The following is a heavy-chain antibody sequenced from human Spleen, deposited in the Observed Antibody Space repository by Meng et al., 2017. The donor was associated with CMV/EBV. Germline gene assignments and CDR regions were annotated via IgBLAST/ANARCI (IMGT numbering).Heavy chain of an antibody. CDR1: GGSIKNSSYF. CDR3: ANDREGYSGYDFEY. CDR2: IYYSGST. Sequence: SETLSLTCVVSGGSIKNSSYFWGWIRQPPGKGLEWIGSIYYSGSTYYNPSLKSRVTISVDTSKNQFSLKLSSVTAADTAVYYCANDREGYSGYDFEYWGQGTLVTVSS. V-gene: IGHV4-39*07. D-gene: IGHD5-12*01. J-gene: IGHJ4*02.